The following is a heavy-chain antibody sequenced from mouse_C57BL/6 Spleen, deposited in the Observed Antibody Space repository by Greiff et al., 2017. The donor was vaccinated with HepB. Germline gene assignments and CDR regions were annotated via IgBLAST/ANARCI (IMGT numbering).Heavy chain of an antibody. CDR1: GFTFSDYG. D-gene: IGHD1-1*01. CDR2: ISSGSSTI. Sequence: EVQRVESGGGLVKPGGSLKLSCAASGFTFSDYGMHWVRQAPEKGLEWVAYISSGSSTIYYADTVKGRFTISRDNAKNTLFLQMTSLRSEDTAMYYCARKNFYYGSSHWYFDVWGTGTTVTVSS. J-gene: IGHJ1*03. V-gene: IGHV5-17*01. CDR3: ARKNFYYGSSHWYFDV.